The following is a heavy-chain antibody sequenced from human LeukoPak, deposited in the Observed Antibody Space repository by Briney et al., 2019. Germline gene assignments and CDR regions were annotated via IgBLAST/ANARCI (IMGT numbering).Heavy chain of an antibody. Sequence: GGSLRLSCTAAGFIFNYFDFHWVRQGPGKGLDWVSAIGIGGDTHYSGSVKGRFTISRENAKNSLFLHMNNLRAGDTAVYYCARDRFGMDVWGRGTTVIVSS. J-gene: IGHJ6*02. CDR1: GFIFNYFD. V-gene: IGHV3-13*01. CDR2: IGIGGDT. CDR3: ARDRFGMDV.